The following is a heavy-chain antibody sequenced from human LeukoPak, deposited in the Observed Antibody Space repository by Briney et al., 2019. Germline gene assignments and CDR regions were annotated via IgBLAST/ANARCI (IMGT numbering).Heavy chain of an antibody. CDR1: GSSISSGGYS. D-gene: IGHD2-21*02. J-gene: IGHJ3*02. CDR3: ASKGTAVNAFDI. Sequence: SETLSLTCAVSGSSISSGGYSWSWIRQPPGKGLEWIGYIYHSGSTYYNPSLKSRVTISVDRSKNQFSLKLSSVTAADTAVYYCASKGTAVNAFDIWGQGTMVTVSS. CDR2: IYHSGST. V-gene: IGHV4-30-2*01.